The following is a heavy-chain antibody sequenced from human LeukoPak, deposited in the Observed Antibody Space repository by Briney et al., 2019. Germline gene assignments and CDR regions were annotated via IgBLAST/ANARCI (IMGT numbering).Heavy chain of an antibody. CDR2: IYYSGSI. D-gene: IGHD1-1*01. V-gene: IGHV4-59*01. Sequence: SETLSLTCTVPGGSISIYYWSWIRQPPGKGLEWIGYIYYSGSINYNPSLKSRVTISVDTSKNQFSLKLNSVTAADTAVYYCARDPRGGTSRDNWFDPWGQGTLVTVSS. CDR3: ARDPRGGTSRDNWFDP. J-gene: IGHJ5*02. CDR1: GGSISIYY.